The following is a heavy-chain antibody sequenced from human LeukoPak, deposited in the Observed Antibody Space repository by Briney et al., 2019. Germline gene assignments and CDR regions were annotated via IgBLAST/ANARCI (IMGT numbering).Heavy chain of an antibody. D-gene: IGHD6-13*01. V-gene: IGHV3-30*02. J-gene: IGHJ6*03. CDR3: AKDQVAAADAYYYYYMDV. Sequence: GGSLRLSCAASGFTFSSYGMHWVRQAPGKGLEWVAFIRYDGSNKYYADSVKGRFTISRDNSKNTLYLRMNSLRAEDTAVYYCAKDQVAAADAYYYYYMDVWGKGTTVTVSS. CDR1: GFTFSSYG. CDR2: IRYDGSNK.